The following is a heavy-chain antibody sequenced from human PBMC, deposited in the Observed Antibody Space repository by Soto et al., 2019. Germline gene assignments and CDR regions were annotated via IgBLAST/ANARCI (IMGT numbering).Heavy chain of an antibody. V-gene: IGHV1-69*13. Sequence: VKGSCWASGGTFSSYAIGWERQAPGQGLESMVGIIPIFVTANYAHKFQGRVTITAAESTSTAYLHLSSLRSEAPAVYYCAPSYGDYDFDFWGPGKLVTVS. CDR1: GGTFSSYA. J-gene: IGHJ4*02. CDR3: APSYGDYDFDF. CDR2: IIPIFVTA. D-gene: IGHD4-17*01.